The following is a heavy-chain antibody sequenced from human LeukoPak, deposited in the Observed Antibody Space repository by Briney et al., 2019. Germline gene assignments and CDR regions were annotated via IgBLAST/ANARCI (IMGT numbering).Heavy chain of an antibody. CDR3: ARTYSSSWPDLTFDY. V-gene: IGHV3-11*04. D-gene: IGHD6-13*01. CDR1: GFTFSDYY. J-gene: IGHJ4*02. CDR2: ISSSGSTI. Sequence: GGSLRLSCAASGFTFSDYYMSWIRQAPGKGLEWVSYISSSGSTIYYADSVKGRFTISRDNAKNSLYLQMNSLRAEDTAVYYCARTYSSSWPDLTFDYWGQGTLVTVSS.